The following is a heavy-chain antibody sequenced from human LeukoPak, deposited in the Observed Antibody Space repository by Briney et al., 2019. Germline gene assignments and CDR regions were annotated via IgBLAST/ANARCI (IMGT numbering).Heavy chain of an antibody. CDR2: ISGSGGST. V-gene: IGHV3-23*01. D-gene: IGHD3-3*01. CDR3: AKETNPTRRRLITIFGVFLDALDI. Sequence: GGSLRLSCAASGFTFNSYAMSWVRQAPGKGLEWVSAISGSGGSTYYADSVKGRFTISRDNSKNTLYLQMNSLRAEDTAVYYCAKETNPTRRRLITIFGVFLDALDIWGQGTMVTVSS. J-gene: IGHJ3*02. CDR1: GFTFNSYA.